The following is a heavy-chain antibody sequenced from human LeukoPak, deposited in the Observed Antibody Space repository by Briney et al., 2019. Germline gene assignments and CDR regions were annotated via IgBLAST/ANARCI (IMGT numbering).Heavy chain of an antibody. V-gene: IGHV4-30-4*08. CDR1: VGSISSGDYY. CDR2: IYYSGST. CDR3: ARAGIVLMDN. D-gene: IGHD2-8*01. Sequence: PSETLSLICTVSVGSISSGDYYWSWIRQPPGKGLEWIGYIYYSGSTYYNPSLKSRVTISVDTSKNQFSLKLSSVTAADTAVYYCARAGIVLMDNWGQGTLVTVSS. J-gene: IGHJ4*02.